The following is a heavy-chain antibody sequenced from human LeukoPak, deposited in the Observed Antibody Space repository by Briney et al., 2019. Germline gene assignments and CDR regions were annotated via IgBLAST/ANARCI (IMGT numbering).Heavy chain of an antibody. CDR1: GGTFSSYA. Sequence: EASVKVSCKASGGTFSSYAISWVRQAPGQGLEWMGGIIPIFGTANYAQKFQGRVTITADESTSTAYMELSSLRSEDTAVYYCAITMIVVVITTPDAFDIWGQGTMVTVSS. CDR2: IIPIFGTA. V-gene: IGHV1-69*13. D-gene: IGHD3-22*01. CDR3: AITMIVVVITTPDAFDI. J-gene: IGHJ3*02.